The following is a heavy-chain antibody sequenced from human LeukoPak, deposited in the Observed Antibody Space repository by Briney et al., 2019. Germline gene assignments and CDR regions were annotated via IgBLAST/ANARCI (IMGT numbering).Heavy chain of an antibody. D-gene: IGHD3-10*01. CDR1: GGPFSGYY. J-gene: IGHJ4*02. Sequence: SETLSLTCAVYGGPFSGYYWSWIRQPPGKGLEWIGEINHSGSTNYNPSLKSRVTISVDTSKNQFSLKLSSVTAADTAVYYCARLGRITMVRGVIRSFDYWGQGTLVTVSS. CDR3: ARLGRITMVRGVIRSFDY. CDR2: INHSGST. V-gene: IGHV4-34*01.